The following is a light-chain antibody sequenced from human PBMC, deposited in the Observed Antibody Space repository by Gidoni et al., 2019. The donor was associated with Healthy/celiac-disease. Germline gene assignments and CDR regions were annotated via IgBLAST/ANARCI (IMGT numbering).Light chain of an antibody. CDR1: QSVLYSSNNKNY. J-gene: IGKJ1*01. V-gene: IGKV4-1*01. Sequence: DIVMIQSPDSLAGSLGERATINCKPSQSVLYSSNNKNYLAWYQKKPGPPPKLLIYWASTRESGVPDRCSGSGSGTDVTLTIRSLQAEDVAVYYCQQYYSTPWTFGQGTKVEIK. CDR2: WAS. CDR3: QQYYSTPWT.